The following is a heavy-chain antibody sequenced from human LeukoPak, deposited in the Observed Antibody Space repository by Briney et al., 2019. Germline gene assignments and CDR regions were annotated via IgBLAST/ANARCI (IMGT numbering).Heavy chain of an antibody. V-gene: IGHV1-46*01. CDR3: ARGSRYHDWLSPLDS. CDR2: INPSGGST. CDR1: GYTFTSYF. Sequence: ASVKVSCKAFGYTFTSYFLHWVRQAPGQGLEWMGIINPSGGSTSYAQKFQGRVTMTRDMSTSTVYMELSSLRSEDTAVYYCARGSRYHDWLSPLDSWGQGTLVTVSS. J-gene: IGHJ4*02. D-gene: IGHD3-9*01.